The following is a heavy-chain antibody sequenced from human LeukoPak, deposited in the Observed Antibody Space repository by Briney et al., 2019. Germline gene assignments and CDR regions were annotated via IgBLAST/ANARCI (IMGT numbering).Heavy chain of an antibody. CDR2: IYSGGST. V-gene: IGHV3-53*01. CDR3: ARVRWELQAPYDY. Sequence: PGGSLRLSCAASGFTVSSNYMSWVRQAPGKGLEWVSVIYSGGSTYYADSVKGRFTISRDNSKNTLYLQMNSLRAEDTAVYYCARVRWELQAPYDYWGQGTLVTVSS. CDR1: GFTVSSNY. J-gene: IGHJ4*02. D-gene: IGHD1-26*01.